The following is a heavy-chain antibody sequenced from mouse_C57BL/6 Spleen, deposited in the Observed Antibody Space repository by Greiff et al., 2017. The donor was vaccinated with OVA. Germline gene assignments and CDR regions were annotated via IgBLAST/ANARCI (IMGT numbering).Heavy chain of an antibody. J-gene: IGHJ4*01. CDR2: IRNKANGYTT. CDR3: ARAPLDYGSSFYAMDY. V-gene: IGHV7-3*01. D-gene: IGHD1-1*01. Sequence: EVQLVESGGGLVQPGGSLSLSCAASGFTFTDYYMSWVRQPPGKALEWLGFIRNKANGYTTEYSASVKGRFTISRDNSQSILYLQMNALRAEDSATYYCARAPLDYGSSFYAMDYWGQGTSVTVSS. CDR1: GFTFTDYY.